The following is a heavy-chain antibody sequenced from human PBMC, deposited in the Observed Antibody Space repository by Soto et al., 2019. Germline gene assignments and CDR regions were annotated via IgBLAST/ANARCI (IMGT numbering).Heavy chain of an antibody. J-gene: IGHJ4*02. CDR1: GYRFNTYG. CDR2: ISPYNGKT. CDR3: ARSMITFVGVIVNY. D-gene: IGHD3-16*02. Sequence: QVQLVQSGAEVKKPGASVKVSCKASGYRFNTYGIVWVRQAPGQGLEWMGGISPYNGKTNYAQKLQGSVTMTTDTSTSTAAMELRSLPSDDTAVYFFARSMITFVGVIVNYSGQGTLVTGSS. V-gene: IGHV1-18*01.